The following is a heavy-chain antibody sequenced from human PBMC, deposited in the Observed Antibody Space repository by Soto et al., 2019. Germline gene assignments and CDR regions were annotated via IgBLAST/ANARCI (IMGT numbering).Heavy chain of an antibody. J-gene: IGHJ1*01. D-gene: IGHD3-10*01. CDR3: ARDMVRGLYPEYFQH. Sequence: PGGSLRLSCAASGFTVSSNYMSWVRQAPGKGLEWVSVIYSGGSTYYADSVKGRFTISRDNSKNTLYLQMNSLRAEDTAVYYCARDMVRGLYPEYFQHWGQGTLVTVPS. CDR2: IYSGGST. V-gene: IGHV3-66*01. CDR1: GFTVSSNY.